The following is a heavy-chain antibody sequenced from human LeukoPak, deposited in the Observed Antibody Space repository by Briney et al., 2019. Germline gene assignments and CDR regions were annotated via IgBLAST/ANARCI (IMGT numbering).Heavy chain of an antibody. CDR3: ARDRNWN. Sequence: GGSLRLSCAASGFTFSSYGMHWVRQAPGKGLEWVAVIWYDGSSKYYADSVKGRFTISRDNSKSTLYLQMNSLRAEDTAVYYCARDRNWNSGQGTLVTVSS. D-gene: IGHD1-1*01. V-gene: IGHV3-33*01. J-gene: IGHJ4*02. CDR2: IWYDGSSK. CDR1: GFTFSSYG.